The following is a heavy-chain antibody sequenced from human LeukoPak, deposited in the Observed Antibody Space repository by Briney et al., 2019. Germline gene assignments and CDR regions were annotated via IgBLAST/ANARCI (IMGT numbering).Heavy chain of an antibody. CDR2: ISGSGAGT. J-gene: IGHJ4*02. Sequence: PGGSLRLSCAFSGFTFSTNAMNWVRQAPGKGLEWVSSISGSGAGTYYADSVKGRFTISRDNSKNTLYLQMNSLRAEDTAVYYCAKVVGYNFWSGFDYWGQGALVTVSS. V-gene: IGHV3-23*01. CDR1: GFTFSTNA. CDR3: AKVVGYNFWSGFDY. D-gene: IGHD3-3*01.